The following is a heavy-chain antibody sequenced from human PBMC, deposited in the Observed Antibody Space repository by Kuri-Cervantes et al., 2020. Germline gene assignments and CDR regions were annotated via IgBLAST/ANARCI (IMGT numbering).Heavy chain of an antibody. Sequence: SETLSLTCAVSGYSISSGYYWGWIRQPPGKGLEWIGSIYHSGSTYYNPSLKSRVTMSVDTSKNQFSLKLSSVTAADTAVYYCARLFRARITGTTADYWGQGALVTVSS. D-gene: IGHD1-7*01. CDR2: IYHSGST. CDR3: ARLFRARITGTTADY. J-gene: IGHJ4*02. CDR1: GYSISSGYY. V-gene: IGHV4-38-2*01.